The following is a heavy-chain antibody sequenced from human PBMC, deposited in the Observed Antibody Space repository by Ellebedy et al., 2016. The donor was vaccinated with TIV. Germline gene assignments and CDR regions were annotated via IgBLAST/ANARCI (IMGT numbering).Heavy chain of an antibody. CDR3: ASGDYYGSTRHYYYGMDV. J-gene: IGHJ6*02. D-gene: IGHD3-10*01. CDR1: GGTFSSYA. Sequence: SVKVSCXASGGTFSSYAISWVRQAPGQGLEWMGGIIPIFGTANYAQKFQGRVTITADESTSTAYMELSSLRSEDTAVYYCASGDYYGSTRHYYYGMDVWGQGTTVTVSS. CDR2: IIPIFGTA. V-gene: IGHV1-69*13.